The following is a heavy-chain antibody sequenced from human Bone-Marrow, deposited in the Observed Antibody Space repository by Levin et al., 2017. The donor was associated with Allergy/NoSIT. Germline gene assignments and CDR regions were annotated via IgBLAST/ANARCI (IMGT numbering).Heavy chain of an antibody. CDR3: ARVHSTIFGVVIMFFDY. D-gene: IGHD3-3*01. Sequence: SQTLSLTCTVSGYSISSGYYWGWIRQPPGKGLEWIGSIYHSGSTYYNPSLKSRVTISVDTSKNQFSLKLSSVTAADTAVYYCARVHSTIFGVVIMFFDYWGQGTLVTVSS. CDR1: GYSISSGYY. J-gene: IGHJ4*02. V-gene: IGHV4-38-2*02. CDR2: IYHSGST.